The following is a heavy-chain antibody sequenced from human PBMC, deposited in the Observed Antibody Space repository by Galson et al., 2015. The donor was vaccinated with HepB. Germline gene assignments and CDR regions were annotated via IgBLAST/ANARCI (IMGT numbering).Heavy chain of an antibody. CDR2: IKEDGRTK. J-gene: IGHJ3*01. V-gene: IGHV3-7*03. CDR3: ARNKWRAFDV. Sequence: SLRLSCAASGFTFSNYWMSWVRLAPGKRLERVASIKEDGRTKSYVDSVEGRFTISRDNAKNSLYLQMSSLRAEDSAVYFCARNKWRAFDVWGQGTAVTVSS. CDR1: GFTFSNYW. D-gene: IGHD1/OR15-1a*01.